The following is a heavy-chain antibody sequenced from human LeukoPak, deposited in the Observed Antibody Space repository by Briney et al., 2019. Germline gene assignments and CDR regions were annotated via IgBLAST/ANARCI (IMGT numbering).Heavy chain of an antibody. J-gene: IGHJ4*02. CDR3: VAWWPTNID. CDR1: GFTFDDYA. V-gene: IGHV3-9*01. D-gene: IGHD2-15*01. Sequence: PGGSLRLSCAASGFTFDDYAMHWVRQAPGKGLEWVSGISWNSGSIGYADSVKGRFTISRDNAKNSLYLQMNSLRAEDTASYYCVAWWPTNIDWGQGTLVTVSS. CDR2: ISWNSGSI.